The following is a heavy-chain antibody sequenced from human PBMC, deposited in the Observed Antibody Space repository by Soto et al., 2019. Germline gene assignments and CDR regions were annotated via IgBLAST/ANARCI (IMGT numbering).Heavy chain of an antibody. CDR3: SIEPDY. Sequence: EVQLVESGGGLVQPGGSLKLSCAASGFTFSGSAVHWVRQASGKGLEWVARIRSKANSYATAYAASVKGRFTISRDDSENTAYLQMNSLETEDTGVYYCSIEPDYWGQGTLVTVSS. CDR1: GFTFSGSA. V-gene: IGHV3-73*02. J-gene: IGHJ4*02. CDR2: IRSKANSYAT.